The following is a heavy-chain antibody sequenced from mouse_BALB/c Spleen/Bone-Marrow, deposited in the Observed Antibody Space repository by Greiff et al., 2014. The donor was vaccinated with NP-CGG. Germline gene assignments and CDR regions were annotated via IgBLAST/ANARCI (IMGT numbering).Heavy chain of an antibody. CDR1: GYTFTSYT. V-gene: IGHV1-4*01. CDR3: ARSYYDYDRAWFAY. Sequence: LVESGAELARPGASVKMSCKASGYTFTSYTMHWVKPRPGQGLEWIGYINPSSGYTNYNQKFKDKATLTADKSSSTAYMQLSSLTSEDSVVYYCARSYYDYDRAWFAYWGQGTLVTVSA. CDR2: INPSSGYT. D-gene: IGHD2-4*01. J-gene: IGHJ3*01.